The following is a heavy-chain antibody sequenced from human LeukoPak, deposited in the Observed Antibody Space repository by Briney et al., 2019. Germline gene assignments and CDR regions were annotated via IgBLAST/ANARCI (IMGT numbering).Heavy chain of an antibody. D-gene: IGHD5-18*01. Sequence: GGSLRLSRAASGFTFDDYAMHWVRQAPGKGLEWVSLISWDGGSTYYADSVKGRFTISRDNSKNSLYLQMNSLRAEDTALYYCARDKTEYSYGSLNYWGQGTLVTVSS. CDR2: ISWDGGST. V-gene: IGHV3-43D*03. J-gene: IGHJ4*02. CDR3: ARDKTEYSYGSLNY. CDR1: GFTFDDYA.